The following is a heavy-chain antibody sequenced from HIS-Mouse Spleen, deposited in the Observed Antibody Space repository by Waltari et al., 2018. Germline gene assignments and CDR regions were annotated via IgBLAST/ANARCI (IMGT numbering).Heavy chain of an antibody. V-gene: IGHV3-74*01. CDR1: GFTFSSYW. CDR3: ARASITMVRGVTWFDP. CDR2: INSDGSST. Sequence: EVQLVESGGGLVQPGGSLRLSCAASGFTFSSYWMHLVRQAPGKGLVWVSRINSDGSSTSYADSVKGRFTISRDNAKNTLYLQMNSLRAEDTAVYYCARASITMVRGVTWFDPWGQGTLVTVSS. D-gene: IGHD3-10*01. J-gene: IGHJ5*02.